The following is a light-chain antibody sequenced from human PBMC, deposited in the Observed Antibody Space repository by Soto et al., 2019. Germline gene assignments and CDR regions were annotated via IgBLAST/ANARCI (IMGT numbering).Light chain of an antibody. J-gene: IGLJ1*01. CDR2: EVS. V-gene: IGLV2-14*01. Sequence: QSVLTQPASVSRSPGQSITISCTGTSSNVGGYNYVSWYQQHPGKAPKLMIYEVSNRPSGVSNRFSASKSGNTASLTISGLQAEDEAHYYGISYTSSSTSLVFGSGTKVTV. CDR3: ISYTSSSTSLV. CDR1: SSNVGGYNY.